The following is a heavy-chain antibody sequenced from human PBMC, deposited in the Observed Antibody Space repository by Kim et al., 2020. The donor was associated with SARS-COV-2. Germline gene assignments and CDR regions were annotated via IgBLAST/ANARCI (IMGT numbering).Heavy chain of an antibody. V-gene: IGHV4-31*03. J-gene: IGHJ1*01. D-gene: IGHD3-22*01. CDR2: IYYSGSA. CDR3: ARAQKGYYDRSGYAVSAEYFQH. Sequence: SETLSLTCTVSGGSISSDAYYWSWIRQHPGKGLEWVGYIYYSGSAYYNPSLKSRVIISVDTSKNQFFLKLSSVTAADTAVYYCARAQKGYYDRSGYAVSAEYFQHWGQGTLVTVSS. CDR1: GGSISSDAYY.